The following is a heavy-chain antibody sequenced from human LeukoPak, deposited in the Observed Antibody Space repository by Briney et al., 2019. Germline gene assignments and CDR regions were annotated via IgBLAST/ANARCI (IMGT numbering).Heavy chain of an antibody. D-gene: IGHD6-19*01. CDR1: GGTFSSYA. J-gene: IGHJ5*02. CDR3: ATAGWLVRWFEP. Sequence: ASVKVSCKASGGTFSSYAISWVRQAPGQGLEWMGGIIPIFGTANYAQKFQGRVTITTDESTSKAYMELSSLRSEDPAVYYCATAGWLVRWFEPWGQGTLVTVSS. V-gene: IGHV1-69*05. CDR2: IIPIFGTA.